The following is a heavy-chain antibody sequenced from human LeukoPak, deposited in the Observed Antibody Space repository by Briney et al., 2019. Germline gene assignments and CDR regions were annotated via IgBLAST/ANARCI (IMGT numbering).Heavy chain of an antibody. CDR1: GGTFSSYA. CDR3: ASDSQGGLQGEYYFDY. Sequence: ASVKVSCKASGGTFSSYAISWVRQAPGQGLEWMGGIIPIFGTANYAQKSQGRVTITTDESTSTAYMELSSLRSEDTAVYYCASDSQGGLQGEYYFDYWGQGTLVTVSS. J-gene: IGHJ4*02. V-gene: IGHV1-69*05. CDR2: IIPIFGTA. D-gene: IGHD5-24*01.